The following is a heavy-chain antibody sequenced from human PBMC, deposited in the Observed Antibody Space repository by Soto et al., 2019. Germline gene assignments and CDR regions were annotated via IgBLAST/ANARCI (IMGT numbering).Heavy chain of an antibody. CDR1: GFTFSSYS. D-gene: IGHD6-19*01. V-gene: IGHV3-48*02. CDR3: ARGTLAGTYPY. J-gene: IGHJ4*02. Sequence: EVQLVESGGGLVQPGGSLRLSCAASGFTFSSYSMNWVRQAPGKGLEWVSYISSSSSTIYYADSVKGRFTISRDNAKNSLCLQMNSLRDEDTAVYYCARGTLAGTYPYWGQGTLVTVSS. CDR2: ISSSSSTI.